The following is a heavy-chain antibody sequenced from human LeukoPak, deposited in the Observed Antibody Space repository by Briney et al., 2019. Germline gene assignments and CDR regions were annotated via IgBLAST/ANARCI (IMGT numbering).Heavy chain of an antibody. CDR3: AASSGWLRKQVDY. Sequence: SETLSLTCAVYGGSFSGYYWSWIRQPPGKGLEWIGEINHSGSTNYNPSLKSRVTISVDTSKNQFSLKLSSVTAADTAVYYCAASSGWLRKQVDYWGQGTLVTVSS. D-gene: IGHD6-19*01. V-gene: IGHV4-34*01. J-gene: IGHJ4*02. CDR2: INHSGST. CDR1: GGSFSGYY.